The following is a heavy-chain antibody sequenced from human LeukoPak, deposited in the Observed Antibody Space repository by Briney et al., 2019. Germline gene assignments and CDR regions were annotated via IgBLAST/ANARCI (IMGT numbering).Heavy chain of an antibody. CDR3: ARGMGTYQSRYSGFPVDAFDI. D-gene: IGHD5-12*01. Sequence: PSETLSLTCTVSGGSISSYYWSWIRQPAGKGLEWIGRIYTSGSTNYNPSLKSRVTMSVDTSKNQFSLKLSSVTAADTAVYYCARGMGTYQSRYSGFPVDAFDIWGQGTMVTVSS. J-gene: IGHJ3*02. CDR1: GGSISSYY. V-gene: IGHV4-4*07. CDR2: IYTSGST.